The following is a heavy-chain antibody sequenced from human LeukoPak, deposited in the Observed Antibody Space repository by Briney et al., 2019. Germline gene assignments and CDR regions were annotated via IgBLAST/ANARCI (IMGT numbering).Heavy chain of an antibody. CDR2: IRYDGSNK. CDR3: ATSLITMVRGVIIGYFDY. D-gene: IGHD3-10*01. J-gene: IGHJ4*02. V-gene: IGHV3-30*02. Sequence: RGSLRLSCAASGFTFSNAWMSWVRQAPGKGLEWVAFIRYDGSNKYYADSVKGRFTISRDNAKNSLYLQMNSLRAEDTAVYYCATSLITMVRGVIIGYFDYWGQGTLVTVSS. CDR1: GFTFSNAW.